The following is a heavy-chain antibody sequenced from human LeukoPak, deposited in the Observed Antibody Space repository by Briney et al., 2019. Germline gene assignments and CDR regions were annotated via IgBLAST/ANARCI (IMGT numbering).Heavy chain of an antibody. V-gene: IGHV3-23*01. CDR2: IGTSGANT. Sequence: GGSLRLSCAASGFTFNNYGMSWVRQTPGKGLEWVSTIGTSGANTYHADSVKGQFTISRDDSKNTLYLQMNSLRAEDTAVYHCAKKSGDHFHFDFWGQGTLVTVSS. D-gene: IGHD2-21*01. CDR3: AKKSGDHFHFDF. J-gene: IGHJ4*02. CDR1: GFTFNNYG.